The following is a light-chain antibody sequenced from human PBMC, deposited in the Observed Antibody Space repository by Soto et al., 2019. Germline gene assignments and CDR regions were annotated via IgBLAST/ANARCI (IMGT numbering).Light chain of an antibody. CDR1: QGISNY. Sequence: DIQLTQSPSFLSASVGDRVTITCRASQGISNYLAWYQQKPGKVPQLLIYAASTLQSGVPSRFSGSGSGTEFTLTIRSLQPEDFATYYCQELKSYLYTFGQGTKRDIK. CDR3: QELKSYLYT. V-gene: IGKV1-9*01. CDR2: AAS. J-gene: IGKJ2*01.